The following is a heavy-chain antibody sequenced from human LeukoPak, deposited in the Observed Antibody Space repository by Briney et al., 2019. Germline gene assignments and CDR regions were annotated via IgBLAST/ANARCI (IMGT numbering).Heavy chain of an antibody. CDR3: ARDVYCTSVSCYGFGMDV. V-gene: IGHV1-24*01. J-gene: IGHJ6*02. CDR1: GYTLTELS. Sequence: GASVKVSCKVSGYTLTELSMHWVRQAPGKGLEWMGGFDPEDGETIYAQKFQGRVTMTEDTSTDTAYMELSSLRSEDTAVYYCARDVYCTSVSCYGFGMDVWGQGTTVTVSS. D-gene: IGHD2-2*01. CDR2: FDPEDGET.